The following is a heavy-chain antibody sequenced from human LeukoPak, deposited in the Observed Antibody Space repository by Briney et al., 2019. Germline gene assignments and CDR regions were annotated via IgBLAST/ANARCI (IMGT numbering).Heavy chain of an antibody. CDR1: GFTFDDYG. CDR2: INWNGGST. CDR3: ARIAMVRGIIYYFDN. Sequence: GGSLRLSCAASGFTFDDYGMSWVRQAPGKGREYVSAINWNGGSTGYGDSVKGRFTISRDNAKKSLYLQMNSLRVEDTALYYCARIAMVRGIIYYFDNWGQGTLVTVSS. V-gene: IGHV3-20*04. J-gene: IGHJ4*02. D-gene: IGHD3-10*01.